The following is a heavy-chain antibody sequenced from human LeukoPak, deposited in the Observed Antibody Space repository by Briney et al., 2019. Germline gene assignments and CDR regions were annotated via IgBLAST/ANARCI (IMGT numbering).Heavy chain of an antibody. D-gene: IGHD6-19*01. J-gene: IGHJ4*02. CDR3: ARDDHGGSGWRDYFDQ. CDR1: GFTFSIYD. V-gene: IGHV3-23*01. CDR2: IGGGGIP. Sequence: PGGSLRLSCAASGFTFSIYDVSWVRQAPGRGLEWVSPIGGGGIPYYADSVKGRFTISRDNSKNTLYLQMNSLRAEDTAVYYCARDDHGGSGWRDYFDQWGQGTLVTVSS.